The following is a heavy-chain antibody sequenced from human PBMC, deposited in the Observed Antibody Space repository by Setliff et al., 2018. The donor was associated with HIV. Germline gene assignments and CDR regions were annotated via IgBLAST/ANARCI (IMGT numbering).Heavy chain of an antibody. CDR2: INAGKGHT. Sequence: GASVKVSCKASGYTFSRYARHWVRQAPGQRLEWMGWINAGKGHTKYSQKFQGRVTLTMNTSIGTAYMEVSSLGSDDTAVYYCARAGRSGSYNHYYYYYMDVWGKGTTVTVSS. CDR1: GYTFSRYA. CDR3: ARAGRSGSYNHYYYYYMDV. V-gene: IGHV1-3*01. J-gene: IGHJ6*03. D-gene: IGHD1-26*01.